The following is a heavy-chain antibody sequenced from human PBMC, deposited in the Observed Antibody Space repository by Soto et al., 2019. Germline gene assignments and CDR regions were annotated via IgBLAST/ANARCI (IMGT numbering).Heavy chain of an antibody. J-gene: IGHJ6*02. V-gene: IGHV4-34*01. Sequence: PSETLSLTCAVYGGSFSGYYWSWIRQPPGKGLEWIGEINHSGSTYYNPSLKSRVTISVDTSKNQFSLKLSSVTAADTAVYYCARLTTDTNGYGMDVWGQGTTVTVS. CDR3: ARLTTDTNGYGMDV. CDR1: GGSFSGYY. D-gene: IGHD4-17*01. CDR2: INHSGST.